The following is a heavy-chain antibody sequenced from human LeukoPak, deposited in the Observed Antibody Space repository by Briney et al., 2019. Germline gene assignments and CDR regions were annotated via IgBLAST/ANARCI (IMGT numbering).Heavy chain of an antibody. J-gene: IGHJ3*02. CDR1: GFTVSSNY. CDR2: IYGGGTT. Sequence: GGSLRLSCAASGFTVSSNYMSWVRQAPGKGLEWVSVIYGGGTTYYADSVKGRFTISRDNSKNTLYLQMNSLRAEDTAVYYCARGLVVATAGTRDAFDIWGQGTMVTVSS. D-gene: IGHD6-13*01. V-gene: IGHV3-53*01. CDR3: ARGLVVATAGTRDAFDI.